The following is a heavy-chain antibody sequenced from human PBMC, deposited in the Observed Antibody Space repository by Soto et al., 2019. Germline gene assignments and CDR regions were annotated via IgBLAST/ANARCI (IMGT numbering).Heavy chain of an antibody. J-gene: IGHJ4*02. D-gene: IGHD3-22*01. Sequence: SVKVSCKASGFTFTSSSVQWVRQARGQRLEWIGWIVVGSGNTNYAQKFQERVTITRDMSTSTAYMELSSLRSEDTAVYYCAADPFPYDSSGPPFDYWGQGTLVTVSS. V-gene: IGHV1-58*01. CDR1: GFTFTSSS. CDR3: AADPFPYDSSGPPFDY. CDR2: IVVGSGNT.